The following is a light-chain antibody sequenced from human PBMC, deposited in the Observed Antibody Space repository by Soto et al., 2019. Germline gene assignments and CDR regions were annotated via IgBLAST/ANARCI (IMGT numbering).Light chain of an antibody. V-gene: IGKV3-20*01. Sequence: EIVLTQSPGTLSLSPGEGATLSCRASQGVSSSYLAWYQHKPGQAPRLLIYGASSRASGIPDRFSGSGSGTDFTLTINRLKPEDFAVYYCQQYGASVTFGPGTKVDLK. CDR3: QQYGASVT. J-gene: IGKJ3*01. CDR2: GAS. CDR1: QGVSSSY.